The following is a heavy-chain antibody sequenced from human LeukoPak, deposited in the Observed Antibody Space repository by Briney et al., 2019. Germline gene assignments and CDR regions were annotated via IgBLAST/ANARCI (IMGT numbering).Heavy chain of an antibody. CDR2: IYYSGST. D-gene: IGHD2-15*01. CDR3: ARSDCSGGSCYINFDY. CDR1: GGSISSISNYY. J-gene: IGHJ4*02. Sequence: PSETLSLTCIFSGGSISSISNYYWSWIRQPPGKGLEWIGNIYYSGSTNYNPSLKSRVTISIDTSKNQFSLTLISVTAADTAVYYCARSDCSGGSCYINFDYWGQGTLVTVSS. V-gene: IGHV4-61*01.